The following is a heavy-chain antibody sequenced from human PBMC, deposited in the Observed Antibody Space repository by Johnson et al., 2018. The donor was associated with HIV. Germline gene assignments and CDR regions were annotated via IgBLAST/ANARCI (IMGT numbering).Heavy chain of an antibody. J-gene: IGHJ3*02. CDR2: IKQEGSEK. V-gene: IGHV3-7*03. D-gene: IGHD3-10*01. Sequence: EVQLVESGGGVVQPGRSLRLACVTSGFSISNYAMHWVRQAPGKGLEWVANIKQEGSEKYYVDSVKGRFTISRDNAKNSLYLQTNSLRAEDTAVYYCALEAVRSTDAFDIWGQGTMVIVSS. CDR3: ALEAVRSTDAFDI. CDR1: GFSISNYA.